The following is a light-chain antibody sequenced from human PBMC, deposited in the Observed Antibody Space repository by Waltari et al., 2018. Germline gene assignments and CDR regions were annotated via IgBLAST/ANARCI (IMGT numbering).Light chain of an antibody. V-gene: IGKV1-39*01. CDR1: QDISNY. CDR2: AAS. Sequence: DIQMTQSPSSLSASVGDRVTITCQASQDISNYLNWYQQKPGKAPKLLIYAASSLQSGVPSRFSGSGSGTDFTLTISSLQPEDFATYYCQQSYSTLWTFGQGTKVEIK. CDR3: QQSYSTLWT. J-gene: IGKJ1*01.